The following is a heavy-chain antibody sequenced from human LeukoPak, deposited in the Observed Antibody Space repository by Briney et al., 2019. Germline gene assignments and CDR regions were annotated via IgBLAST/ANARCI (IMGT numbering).Heavy chain of an antibody. CDR1: GFTFSSYW. V-gene: IGHV3-74*01. CDR3: ARDRGGSSWDDAFDI. D-gene: IGHD6-13*01. Sequence: PGGSLRLSCAASGFTFSSYWMHWVRQAPGKGLVWVSRINSDGSSTSYADSVKGRFTIPRDNAKNTLYLQMNSLRAEDTAVYYCARDRGGSSWDDAFDIWGQGTMVTVSS. J-gene: IGHJ3*02. CDR2: INSDGSST.